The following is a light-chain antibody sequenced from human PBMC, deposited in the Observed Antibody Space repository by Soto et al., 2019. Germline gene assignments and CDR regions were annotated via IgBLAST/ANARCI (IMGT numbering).Light chain of an antibody. CDR3: SSYAGSNNWV. J-gene: IGLJ3*02. CDR1: SSDVGDYNY. V-gene: IGLV2-8*01. Sequence: QSVLTQPPSASGSPGQSVTISCTGTSSDVGDYNYVSWYQQRPGKAPKFIIYEVNHRPSGVPDRFSGSKSGNTASLTVSGLQAEDEADYYCSSYAGSNNWVFGGGTKLTVL. CDR2: EVN.